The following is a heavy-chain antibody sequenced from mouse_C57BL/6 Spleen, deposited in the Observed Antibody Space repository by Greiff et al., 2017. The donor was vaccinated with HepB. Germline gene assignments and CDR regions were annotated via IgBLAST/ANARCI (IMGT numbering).Heavy chain of an antibody. V-gene: IGHV1-82*01. CDR2: IYPGDGDT. CDR3: ARRLPLDY. CDR1: GYAFTSSW. Sequence: VQLQESGPELVKPGASVKISCKASGYAFTSSWMNWVKQRPGKGLEWIGRIYPGDGDTNYNGKFKGKATLTADKSSSTAYMQLSSLTSEDSAVSFCARRLPLDYWGQGTTLTVAS. J-gene: IGHJ2*01.